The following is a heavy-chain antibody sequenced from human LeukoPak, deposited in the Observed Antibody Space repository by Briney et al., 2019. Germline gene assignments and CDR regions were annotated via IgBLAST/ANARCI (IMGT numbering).Heavy chain of an antibody. CDR1: GGSFGGYY. Sequence: SETLSLTCAVYGGSFGGYYWSWIRQPPGKGLEWIGQINDGGMTNYISSLKSRVTISIDTSKKQFSLKLSSVSAADTATYYCARASAYSSSSGVNCWGQGTQVTVSS. J-gene: IGHJ4*02. CDR2: INDGGMT. CDR3: ARASAYSSSSGVNC. D-gene: IGHD6-6*01. V-gene: IGHV4-34*01.